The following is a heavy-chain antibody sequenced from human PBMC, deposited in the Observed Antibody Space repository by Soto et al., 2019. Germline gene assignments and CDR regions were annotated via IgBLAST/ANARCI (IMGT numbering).Heavy chain of an antibody. CDR1: GGSISSGDYY. D-gene: IGHD3-10*01. V-gene: IGHV4-30-4*01. J-gene: IGHJ6*02. Sequence: PSETLSLTCTVSGGSISSGDYYWSWIRQPPGKGLEWIRYIYYSGSTYYNPSLKSRVTISVDTFKNQFSLQLSSVTAADTAVYYWARTMVRGVIISSYYGMGVWGQGTTVTV. CDR2: IYYSGST. CDR3: ARTMVRGVIISSYYGMGV.